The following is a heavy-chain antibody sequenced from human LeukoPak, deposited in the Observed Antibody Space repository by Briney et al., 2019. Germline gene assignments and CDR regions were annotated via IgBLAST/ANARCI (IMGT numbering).Heavy chain of an antibody. CDR2: IWSDRRDK. Sequence: GGSLRLSCAASGFIFSSYGMLWVREAPGKGLECVGFIWSDRRDKFYAGSVNRRFSIFKDNSVNTQYLQMSSLRADYTAVECSATHDSCSYYWGQGTLVTVSS. CDR1: GFIFSSYG. V-gene: IGHV3-30*02. D-gene: IGHD3-22*01. CDR3: ATHDSCSYY. J-gene: IGHJ4*02.